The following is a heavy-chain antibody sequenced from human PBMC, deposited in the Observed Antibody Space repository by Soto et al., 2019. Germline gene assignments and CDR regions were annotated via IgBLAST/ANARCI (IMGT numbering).Heavy chain of an antibody. CDR1: GGTFSSYA. Sequence: TSVKVSCKASGGTFSSYAISWVRQAPGQGREWMGGIIPIFGTANYAQKFQGRVTMTRDTAIRTAYMEVSRLRSDDTAVYYCARGRASGSSSFLAYWGKGILFPVSS. D-gene: IGHD3-10*01. V-gene: IGHV1-69*05. CDR3: ARGRASGSSSFLAY. J-gene: IGHJ4*02. CDR2: IIPIFGTA.